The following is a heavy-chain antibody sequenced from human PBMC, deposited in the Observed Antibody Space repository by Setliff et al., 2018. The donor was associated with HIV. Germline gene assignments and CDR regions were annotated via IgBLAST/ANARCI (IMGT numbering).Heavy chain of an antibody. CDR2: ITSSGSTI. D-gene: IGHD4-17*01. CDR3: TTDPDYDDP. CDR1: GFTFSTYE. V-gene: IGHV3-48*03. Sequence: PGESLKISCAASGFTFSTYEMNWVRQAPGKGLEWVSYITSSGSTIYYADSVKGRFTISRDDSRNTLYLQMNSLKIEDTAVYYCTTDPDYDDPWGQGTLVTVSS. J-gene: IGHJ5*02.